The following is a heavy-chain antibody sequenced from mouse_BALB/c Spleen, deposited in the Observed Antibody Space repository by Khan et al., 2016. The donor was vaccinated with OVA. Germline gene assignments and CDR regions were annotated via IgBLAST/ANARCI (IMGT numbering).Heavy chain of an antibody. Sequence: QVRLQQSGAELVKPGASVKLSCKSTGYTFTEFIIHWVKQRSGQGLEWIGWFYPGSGTIKYNEKFKDKATLTADKSSSTVDMEFSRLTAEDSAVYFCARHEDGNDGYYDYAMDYWGQGTPVTVSS. CDR1: GYTFTEFI. V-gene: IGHV1-62-2*01. CDR2: FYPGSGTI. J-gene: IGHJ4*01. D-gene: IGHD2-3*01. CDR3: ARHEDGNDGYYDYAMDY.